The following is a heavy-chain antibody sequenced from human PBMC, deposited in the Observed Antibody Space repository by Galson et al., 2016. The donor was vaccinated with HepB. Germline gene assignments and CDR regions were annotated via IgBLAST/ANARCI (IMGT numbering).Heavy chain of an antibody. J-gene: IGHJ4*02. D-gene: IGHD3-10*01. CDR3: AIARYSSGDYYTY. CDR2: IKRITGGGTT. V-gene: IGHV3-15*01. Sequence: SLRLSCAASGFTFTYAWMSWVRQAPGKGLEWVGRIKRITGGGTTDYAAPVKGRFSISRDDSQKRLYLHMNSLKTEDTAVYYCAIARYSSGDYYTYWGQGTLVTVSS. CDR1: GFTFTYAW.